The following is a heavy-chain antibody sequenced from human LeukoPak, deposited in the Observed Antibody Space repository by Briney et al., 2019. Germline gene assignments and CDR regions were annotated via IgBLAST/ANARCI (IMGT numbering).Heavy chain of an antibody. Sequence: GGSLRLSCAACGFTFSSYNMNWVRQAPGKGLEWVSHITGSGKTINYADSVKGRFTISRDNAKNSLYLQMNSLRAEDTAFYYCARPTGSGSYDYWGQGTMVIVSS. D-gene: IGHD3-10*01. J-gene: IGHJ4*02. V-gene: IGHV3-48*01. CDR3: ARPTGSGSYDY. CDR2: ITGSGKTI. CDR1: GFTFSSYN.